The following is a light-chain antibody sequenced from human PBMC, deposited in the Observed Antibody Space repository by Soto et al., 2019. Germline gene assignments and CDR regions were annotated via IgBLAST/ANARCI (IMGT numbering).Light chain of an antibody. CDR3: QQNYSRVFT. J-gene: IGKJ3*01. Sequence: DILMTQSPPSLSASVGDRITISCRASQTINNYLNWYQQKPGKAPEVLIYAASTLQSGVPSRFSGSGSGTEFTLSISSVQPEDFATYYCQQNYSRVFTFGPGTKVDL. CDR1: QTINNY. CDR2: AAS. V-gene: IGKV1-39*01.